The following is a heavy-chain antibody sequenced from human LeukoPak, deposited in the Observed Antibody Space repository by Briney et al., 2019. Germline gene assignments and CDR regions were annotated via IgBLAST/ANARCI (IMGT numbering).Heavy chain of an antibody. CDR2: IYYSGTT. V-gene: IGHV4-59*01. CDR3: ARDLLWYYFGSGNYVSFDT. D-gene: IGHD3-10*01. Sequence: SETLCLTFTVSGVSISDYYWTWIRQPPGKGLEWIGYIYYSGTTDYNPSLRGRVTMSIDTSKNHFSLKLNSLTAADTAVYYCARDLLWYYFGSGNYVSFDTWGQGTLVTVSS. J-gene: IGHJ5*02. CDR1: GVSISDYY.